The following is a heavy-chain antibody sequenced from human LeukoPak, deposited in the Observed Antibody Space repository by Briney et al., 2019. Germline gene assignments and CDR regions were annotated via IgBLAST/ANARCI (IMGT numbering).Heavy chain of an antibody. CDR1: GGSISSGGYY. Sequence: PSQTLSLTCTVSGGSISSGGYYWSWIRQRPGKGLEWIGYIYYSGSTYYNPSLKSRVTISVDTSKNQFSLKLSSVTAADTAVYYCARARDSSGLHDAFDIWGQGTMVTISS. V-gene: IGHV4-31*03. J-gene: IGHJ3*02. CDR3: ARARDSSGLHDAFDI. D-gene: IGHD3-22*01. CDR2: IYYSGST.